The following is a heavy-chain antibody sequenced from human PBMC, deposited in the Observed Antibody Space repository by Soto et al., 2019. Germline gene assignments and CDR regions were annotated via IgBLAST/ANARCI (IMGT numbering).Heavy chain of an antibody. D-gene: IGHD6-6*01. V-gene: IGHV3-64*01. CDR2: IDSDGGRT. Sequence: EVQLVESGGGLVQPGGSLRLSCAASGFIFNNYAMHWVRQAPGKGLEFVSAIDSDGGRTYYANSVKGRFTISRDSSKSTLYLQMGSLRAEDLAVYYCARKIAIAARPGFYFFDYWGQGALVTVSS. CDR1: GFIFNNYA. J-gene: IGHJ4*02. CDR3: ARKIAIAARPGFYFFDY.